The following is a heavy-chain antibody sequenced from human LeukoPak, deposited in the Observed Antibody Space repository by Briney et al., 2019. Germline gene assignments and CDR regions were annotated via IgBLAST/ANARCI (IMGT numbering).Heavy chain of an antibody. D-gene: IGHD3-10*01. CDR3: ARARKVGVRGGSLGMDV. CDR2: IIPIFGTA. V-gene: IGHV1-69*13. J-gene: IGHJ6*02. Sequence: TVKVSCKASGGTFSSYAISWVRQAPGQGLEWMGGIIPIFGTANYAQKFQGRVTITADESTSTAYMELSSLRSEDTAVYYCARARKVGVRGGSLGMDVWGQGTTVTVSS. CDR1: GGTFSSYA.